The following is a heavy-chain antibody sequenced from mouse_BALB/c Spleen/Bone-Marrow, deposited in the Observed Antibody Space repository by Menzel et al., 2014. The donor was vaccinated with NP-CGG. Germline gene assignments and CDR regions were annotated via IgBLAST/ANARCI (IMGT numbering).Heavy chain of an antibody. CDR2: IYPGNSDS. CDR1: GYSFSTYW. J-gene: IGHJ3*01. D-gene: IGHD1-1*01. V-gene: IGHV1-5*01. CDR3: TRRGSSAFPY. Sequence: VHVKQSVTVLSRPGASAKMSCKASGYSFSTYWMHWVKQRPGQGLEWIGAIYPGNSDSSYNQKFEGKAKLTAVTSASTAYMELISLTHEDSAVYYCTRRGSSAFPYWGQGTLVTVSA.